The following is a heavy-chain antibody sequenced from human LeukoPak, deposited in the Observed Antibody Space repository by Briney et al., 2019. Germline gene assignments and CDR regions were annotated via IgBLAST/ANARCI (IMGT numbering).Heavy chain of an antibody. D-gene: IGHD6-13*01. CDR1: GFTFSNYG. J-gene: IGHJ4*02. CDR3: ARERAAADLDY. V-gene: IGHV3-33*01. CDR2: IWYDGSNK. Sequence: GGPVRLFCAASGFTFSNYGMHWARQAPGKGLEWVAVIWYDGSNKFYADSVKGRFTISRHKSKNTLYLQMNSLRAEDTTVYYCARERAAADLDYWGQGTLGSASS.